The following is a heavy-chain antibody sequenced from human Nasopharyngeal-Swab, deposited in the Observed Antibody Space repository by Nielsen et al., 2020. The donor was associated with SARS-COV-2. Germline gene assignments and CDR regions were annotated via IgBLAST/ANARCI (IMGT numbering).Heavy chain of an antibody. D-gene: IGHD6-13*01. Sequence: SETLSLTCTVSGGSISSYYWSWIRQPPGKGLEWIGYIYYSGSTNYNPSLKSRVTISVDTPKNQFSLKLSSVTAADTAVYYCAAVNWSSWYYDYWGQGTLVTVSS. J-gene: IGHJ4*02. CDR1: GGSISSYY. CDR2: IYYSGST. CDR3: AAVNWSSWYYDY. V-gene: IGHV4-59*13.